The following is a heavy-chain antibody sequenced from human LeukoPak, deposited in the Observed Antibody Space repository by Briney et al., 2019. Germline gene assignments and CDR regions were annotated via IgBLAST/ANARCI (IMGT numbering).Heavy chain of an antibody. CDR1: GFTFRSSG. CDR3: AKDGGTHFDH. Sequence: GGSLRLSCAASGFTFRSSGMNWVRQAPGKGVEWVSYISSSWTTISYPQSVQGRFTITSDHAQHSLTLHMNTLRADDTAVYYCAKDGGTHFDHWGQGTLVTVSS. CDR2: ISSSWTTI. D-gene: IGHD1-26*01. V-gene: IGHV3-48*01. J-gene: IGHJ4*02.